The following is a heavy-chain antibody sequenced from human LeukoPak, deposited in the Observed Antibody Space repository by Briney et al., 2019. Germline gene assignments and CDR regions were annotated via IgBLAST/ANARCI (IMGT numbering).Heavy chain of an antibody. CDR1: GYTFTNYG. CDR2: ISVYNGNT. D-gene: IGHD3-3*01. J-gene: IGHJ3*02. CDR3: ATMWGTGYQKRITIFGVVQDAFDI. V-gene: IGHV1-18*01. Sequence: ASVKVSCKASGYTFTNYGLSWVRQAPGQGLEWMGWISVYNGNTNYAQKVQGRVTMTTDTSTSTAYMELRSLRSDDTAVYYCATMWGTGYQKRITIFGVVQDAFDIWGQGTMVTVSS.